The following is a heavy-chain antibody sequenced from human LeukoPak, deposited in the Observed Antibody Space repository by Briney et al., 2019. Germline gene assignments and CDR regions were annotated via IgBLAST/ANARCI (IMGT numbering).Heavy chain of an antibody. Sequence: ASVKVSCKASGYTFTSYAMHWVRQAPGQRLEWMGWINAGNGNTKYSQMFQGRVTITRDTSASTAYMELSSLRSEDTAVYYCARAPGLRYFDWLPDYFDYWGQGTLVTVSS. V-gene: IGHV1-3*01. CDR2: INAGNGNT. CDR3: ARAPGLRYFDWLPDYFDY. J-gene: IGHJ4*02. CDR1: GYTFTSYA. D-gene: IGHD3-9*01.